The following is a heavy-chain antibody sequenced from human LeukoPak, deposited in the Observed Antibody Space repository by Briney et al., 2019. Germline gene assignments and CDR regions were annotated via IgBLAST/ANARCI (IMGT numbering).Heavy chain of an antibody. CDR2: INLDGSEK. Sequence: GGSLRLSCAASGFTFSSYWMAWVRQAPGTGLEWVANINLDGSEKNYVDSVKGRFTISRDNAKDSLYLQMSSLRAEDTAVYSCARGNWARGDYWGQGTLVTVSS. CDR3: ARGNWARGDY. V-gene: IGHV3-7*01. CDR1: GFTFSSYW. D-gene: IGHD1-1*01. J-gene: IGHJ4*02.